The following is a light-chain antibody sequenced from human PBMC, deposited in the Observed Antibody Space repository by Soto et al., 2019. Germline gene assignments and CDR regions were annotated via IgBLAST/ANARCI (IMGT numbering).Light chain of an antibody. V-gene: IGKV3-15*01. J-gene: IGKJ4*01. CDR2: GAS. CDR3: QQYIRWPLT. CDR1: QSVSSN. Sequence: EIVITQSPATLSVSPGERATLSCRTRQSVSSNLAWYQQKPGQAPSLLIYGASTRATGTPARFSGSGSGTEFNLTISSLQSEDFAVYYCQQYIRWPLTFGGGTKVDIK.